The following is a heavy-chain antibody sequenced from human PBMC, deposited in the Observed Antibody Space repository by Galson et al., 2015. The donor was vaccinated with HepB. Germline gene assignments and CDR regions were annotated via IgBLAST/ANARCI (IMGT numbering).Heavy chain of an antibody. D-gene: IGHD6-6*01. CDR3: ARDEYRSSSMVY. V-gene: IGHV3-23*01. Sequence: SLRLSWAASGLTFSNYAVFWVRHTHRKWLEWVSALMGRCVNTYYADSVEGRFTIFRDISRSMVYLQMNCLRVEDTAIYCCARDEYRSSSMVYWGPGTLVTVSS. J-gene: IGHJ4*02. CDR2: LMGRCVNT. CDR1: GLTFSNYA.